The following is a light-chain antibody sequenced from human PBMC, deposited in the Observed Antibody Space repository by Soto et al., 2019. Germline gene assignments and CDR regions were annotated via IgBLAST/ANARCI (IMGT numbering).Light chain of an antibody. V-gene: IGKV3-20*01. J-gene: IGKJ1*01. CDR1: QSLTSY. CDR3: QQYSSSRT. Sequence: EVVLTQSPAALSLSPGERATLTCRASQSLTSYLAWYQQKPGQAPRLLIYGGSSRATGIPVRFSGSGSETDFTLTITRLEPEDFAVYYCQQYSSSRTFGQGTKVDIK. CDR2: GGS.